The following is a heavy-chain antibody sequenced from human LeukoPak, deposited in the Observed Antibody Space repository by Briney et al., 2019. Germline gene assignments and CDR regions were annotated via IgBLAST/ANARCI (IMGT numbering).Heavy chain of an antibody. CDR1: GFTFSSYG. Sequence: GGSLRLSCAASGFTFSSYGMHWVRQAPGKGLEWVAVISYDGSNKYYADYVKGRFTISRDNSKSTLYLQMNSLRAEDTAVYYCAKDPSVVVINYFDYWGQGTLVTVSS. CDR2: ISYDGSNK. V-gene: IGHV3-30*18. J-gene: IGHJ4*02. D-gene: IGHD3-22*01. CDR3: AKDPSVVVINYFDY.